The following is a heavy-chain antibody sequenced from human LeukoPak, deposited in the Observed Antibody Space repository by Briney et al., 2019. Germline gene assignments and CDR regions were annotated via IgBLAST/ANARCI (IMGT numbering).Heavy chain of an antibody. J-gene: IGHJ1*01. CDR3: AVRGGYCSSTSCPHEYFQH. D-gene: IGHD2-2*01. CDR2: ISGSGGST. V-gene: IGHV3-23*01. Sequence: PGGSLRLSCAVSGFTFRSYAMSWVRQAPGKGLEWVSAISGSGGSTYYADSVKGRFTISRDNSKNTLYLQMNSLRAEDTAVYYCAVRGGYCSSTSCPHEYFQHWGQGTLVTVSS. CDR1: GFTFRSYA.